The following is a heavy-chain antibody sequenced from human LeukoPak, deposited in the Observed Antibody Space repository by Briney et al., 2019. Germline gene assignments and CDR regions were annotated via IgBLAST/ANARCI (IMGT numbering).Heavy chain of an antibody. CDR3: YGSGSYYPNDAFDI. D-gene: IGHD3-10*01. CDR1: GFTFSSYW. CDR2: IRQDGGEG. J-gene: IGHJ3*02. V-gene: IGHV3-7*01. Sequence: GGSLRLSCAASGFTFSSYWMTRVRQAPGKGLEWVTNIRQDGGEGYYVDSVKGRFTISRDNAKNSLYLQMNSLRAEDTAVYYCYGSGSYYPNDAFDIWGQGTMVTVSS.